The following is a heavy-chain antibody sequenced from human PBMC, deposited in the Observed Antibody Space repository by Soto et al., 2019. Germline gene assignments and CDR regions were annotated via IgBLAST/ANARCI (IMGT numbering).Heavy chain of an antibody. CDR1: GNSFNNW. CDR3: VSTSSYYYYYGIDV. Sequence: GESLKISCKGLGNSFNNWIGWVRQMPGKGLEWVGIIYPGDSDTRYSPSFQGQVTISADKSISTAYLQWSSLEASDTAMYYCVSTSSYYYYYGIDVRGQGTTDTGSS. D-gene: IGHD2-2*01. CDR2: IYPGDSDT. V-gene: IGHV5-51*01. J-gene: IGHJ6*02.